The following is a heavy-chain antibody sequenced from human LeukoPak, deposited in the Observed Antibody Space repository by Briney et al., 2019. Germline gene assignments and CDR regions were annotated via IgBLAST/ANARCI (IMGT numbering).Heavy chain of an antibody. V-gene: IGHV4-30-4*01. CDR2: IYYSGST. D-gene: IGHD3-10*01. J-gene: IGHJ4*01. CDR1: GGSISSGDYY. CDR3: ARAPSYYYGSGSYYQLDY. Sequence: PSETLSLTCTVSGGSISSGDYYWSWIRQPPGRGLEWIGYIYYSGSTYYNPSLKSRVTISVDTSKNQFSLKLSSVTAADTAVYYCARAPSYYYGSGSYYQLDYWGQGTLVTASS.